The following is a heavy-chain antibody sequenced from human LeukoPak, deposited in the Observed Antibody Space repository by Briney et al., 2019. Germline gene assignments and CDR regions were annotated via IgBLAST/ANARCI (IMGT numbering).Heavy chain of an antibody. CDR1: GFTFSSYG. V-gene: IGHV3-48*01. D-gene: IGHD3-22*01. J-gene: IGHJ4*02. Sequence: PGGSLRLSCAASGFTFSSYGMSWVRQAPGKGLEWVSYISSSSSTIYYADSVKGRFTISRDSAKNSLYLQMNSLRAEDTAVYYCARDYYYDSSGYYYWGQGTLVTVSS. CDR2: ISSSSSTI. CDR3: ARDYYYDSSGYYY.